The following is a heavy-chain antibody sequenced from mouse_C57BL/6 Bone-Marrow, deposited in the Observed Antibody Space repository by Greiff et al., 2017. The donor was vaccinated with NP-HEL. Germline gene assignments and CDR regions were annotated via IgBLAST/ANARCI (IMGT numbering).Heavy chain of an antibody. CDR3: ARCYGSSPFAY. D-gene: IGHD1-1*01. CDR1: GYTFTDYY. Sequence: VQLKESGAELVRPGASVKLSCKASGYTFTDYYINWVKQRPGQGLEWIARIYPGSGNTYYNEKFKGKATLTAEKSSSTAYMQLSSLTSEDSAVYFCARCYGSSPFAYWGQGTLVTVSA. V-gene: IGHV1-76*01. CDR2: IYPGSGNT. J-gene: IGHJ3*01.